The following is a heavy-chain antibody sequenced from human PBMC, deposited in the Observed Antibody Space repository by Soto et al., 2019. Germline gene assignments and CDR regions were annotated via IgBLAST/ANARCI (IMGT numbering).Heavy chain of an antibody. J-gene: IGHJ2*01. CDR1: RFTFSKGW. CDR3: TTGGPVETTVTFNWDWDL. D-gene: IGHD4-17*01. Sequence: KPGGSLRLSCVGSRFTFSKGWMSWVRQAPGKGLEWVGRIKSRSDGGTTDYAAPVKGRFAISRDDSKNTLYLEMNSLRSEDTAVYYCTTGGPVETTVTFNWDWDLWGRGTLVTVSS. CDR2: IKSRSDGGTT. V-gene: IGHV3-15*01.